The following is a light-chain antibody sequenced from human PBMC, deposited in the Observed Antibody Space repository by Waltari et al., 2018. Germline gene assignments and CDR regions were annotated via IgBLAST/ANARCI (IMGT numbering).Light chain of an antibody. Sequence: QSALTQPASMSGSPGHSITISCAGTSEDVGGYNLVSWYQQHPGKAPKLIIFEVTKRPSGVSYRFSGSRSGNTASLTLFGLQPEDEAAYYCCSYAGTSSWVFGGGTNVTVL. V-gene: IGLV2-23*02. CDR3: CSYAGTSSWV. CDR2: EVT. J-gene: IGLJ3*02. CDR1: SEDVGGYNL.